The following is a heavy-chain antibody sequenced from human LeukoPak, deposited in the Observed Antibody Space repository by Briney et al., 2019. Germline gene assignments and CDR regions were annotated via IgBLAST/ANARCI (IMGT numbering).Heavy chain of an antibody. CDR1: GFTFSSYW. D-gene: IGHD2-15*01. Sequence: PGGSLRLSCAASGFTFSSYWMSWVRQAPGKGLEWVANIKQDGSEKYYVDSVKGRFTISRANAKNSLYLQMNSLRAEDTALYYCARVADCSGGSCYSGVVYFGYWGQGTLVTVSS. V-gene: IGHV3-7*01. CDR2: IKQDGSEK. J-gene: IGHJ4*02. CDR3: ARVADCSGGSCYSGVVYFGY.